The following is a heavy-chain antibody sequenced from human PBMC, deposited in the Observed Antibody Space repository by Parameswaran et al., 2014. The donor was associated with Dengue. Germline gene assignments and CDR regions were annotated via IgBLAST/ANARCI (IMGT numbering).Heavy chain of an antibody. CDR2: IWYDGSNK. CDR3: ARAEYSSRPLFGY. J-gene: IGHJ4*02. V-gene: IGHV3-33*01. D-gene: IGHD6-13*01. Sequence: WIRQPPGKGLEWVAVIWYDGSNKYYADSVKGRFTISRDNSKNTLYLQMNSLRAEDTAVYYCARAEYSSRPLFGYWGQGTLVTVSS.